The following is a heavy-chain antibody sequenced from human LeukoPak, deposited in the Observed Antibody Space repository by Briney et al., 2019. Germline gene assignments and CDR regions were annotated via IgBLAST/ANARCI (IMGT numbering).Heavy chain of an antibody. CDR2: IFSGGNT. Sequence: PGGSLRLSCAASGFTVSYNYMSWVRQAPGKGLEWVSTIFSGGNTYYADSVKGRFTISEDDFKNTLYVQMNSLRAEDTAVYYCATTTRGGAFDVWGQGTMVTVSS. V-gene: IGHV3-66*01. J-gene: IGHJ3*01. CDR3: ATTTRGGAFDV. D-gene: IGHD4-17*01. CDR1: GFTVSYNY.